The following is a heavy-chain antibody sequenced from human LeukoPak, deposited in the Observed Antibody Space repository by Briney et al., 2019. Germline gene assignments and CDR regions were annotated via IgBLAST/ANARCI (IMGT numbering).Heavy chain of an antibody. CDR1: GFTVSSNY. Sequence: GGSLRLSCAAPGFTVSSNYMSWVRQAPGKGLEWVSVIYSGGSTYYADSVKGRFTISRDNSKNTLYLQMNSLRAEDTAVYYCARGGIDYDRSFDYWGQGTLVTVSS. CDR2: IYSGGST. V-gene: IGHV3-66*02. J-gene: IGHJ4*02. D-gene: IGHD3-22*01. CDR3: ARGGIDYDRSFDY.